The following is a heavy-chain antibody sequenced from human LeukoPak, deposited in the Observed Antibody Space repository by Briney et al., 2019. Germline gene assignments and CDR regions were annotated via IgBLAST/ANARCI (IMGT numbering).Heavy chain of an antibody. Sequence: ASVKVSCKASGYTFTDYYMHWVRQAPGQGLEWMGWINPNSGGTNYAQKFQGRVTMTRDTSISTAYMELSRLRSDDTAVYYCARVRSRVVGVVPNWFDPWGQGTLVTVSS. CDR1: GYTFTDYY. V-gene: IGHV1-2*02. D-gene: IGHD3-3*01. CDR2: INPNSGGT. J-gene: IGHJ5*02. CDR3: ARVRSRVVGVVPNWFDP.